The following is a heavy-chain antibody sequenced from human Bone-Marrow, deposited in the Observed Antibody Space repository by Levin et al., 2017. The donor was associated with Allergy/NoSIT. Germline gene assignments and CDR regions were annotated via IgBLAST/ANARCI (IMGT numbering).Heavy chain of an antibody. CDR1: GFTFSDYY. CDR3: FGYSYGSNKYGMDV. D-gene: IGHD5-18*01. V-gene: IGHV3-11*01. CDR2: ISSSGSTI. Sequence: GGSLRLSCAASGFTFSDYYMSWIRQAPGKGLEWVSYISSSGSTIYYADSVKGRFTISRDNAKNSLYLQMNSLRAEDTAVYYCFGYSYGSNKYGMDVWGQGTTVTVSS. J-gene: IGHJ6*02.